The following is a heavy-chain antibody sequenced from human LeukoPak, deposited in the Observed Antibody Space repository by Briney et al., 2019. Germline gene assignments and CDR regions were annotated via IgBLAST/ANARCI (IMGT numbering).Heavy chain of an antibody. Sequence: GGSLRLSCAASGFTFSSYAMSWLRQAPGKGLEWVSSISGSYGTTYYADSVKGRFTISRDNSKNTLYLQMNSLRAEDTAVYYCARDNVGPASDAFDIWGQGTMVTVSS. CDR3: ARDNVGPASDAFDI. CDR2: ISGSYGTT. D-gene: IGHD2-2*01. V-gene: IGHV3-23*01. CDR1: GFTFSSYA. J-gene: IGHJ3*02.